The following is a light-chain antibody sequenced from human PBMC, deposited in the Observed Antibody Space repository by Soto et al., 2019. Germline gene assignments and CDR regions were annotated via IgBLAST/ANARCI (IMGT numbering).Light chain of an antibody. J-gene: IGLJ2*01. CDR1: SSNIGSDS. CDR2: SNH. V-gene: IGLV1-44*01. Sequence: QSVLTQPPSASGTPGQRVTISCSGSSSNIGSDSVSWLQQLPGTAPKLLIYSNHQRPSGVPDRFSGSKSDTSASLSITGLQSEDEADYYCAVWDDSLNGVVIGGGTNLTVL. CDR3: AVWDDSLNGVV.